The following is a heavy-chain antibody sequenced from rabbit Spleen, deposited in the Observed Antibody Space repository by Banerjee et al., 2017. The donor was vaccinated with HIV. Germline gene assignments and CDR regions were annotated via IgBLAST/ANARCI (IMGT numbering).Heavy chain of an antibody. D-gene: IGHD7-1*01. Sequence: QSLEESGGDLVKPGASLTLTCTASGFSFSSGYYMCWVRQAPGKGLEWIGCIYTGSGTTYYATWAKGRFTISKTSSTVTLQMTSLTAADTATYFCASSTSTNTRFSLWGPGTLVTVS. CDR2: IYTGSGTT. CDR1: GFSFSSGYY. J-gene: IGHJ4*01. CDR3: ASSTSTNTRFSL. V-gene: IGHV1S40*01.